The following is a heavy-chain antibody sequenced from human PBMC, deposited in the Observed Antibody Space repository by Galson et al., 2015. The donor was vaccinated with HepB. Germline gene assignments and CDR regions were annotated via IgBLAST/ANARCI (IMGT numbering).Heavy chain of an antibody. V-gene: IGHV1-3*01. CDR1: GYTFTTYV. D-gene: IGHD2-8*01. J-gene: IGHJ6*02. CDR2: ITAGNANT. CDR3: AIGLLGETPMYFHYGMDV. Sequence: SVKVSCKASGYTFTTYVMHWVRQAPGQSLEWMGWITAGNANTKYLQKFQGRLILTSDTSASTAYMELSSLRSEDTAIYYCAIGLLGETPMYFHYGMDVWGQGTTVTVSS.